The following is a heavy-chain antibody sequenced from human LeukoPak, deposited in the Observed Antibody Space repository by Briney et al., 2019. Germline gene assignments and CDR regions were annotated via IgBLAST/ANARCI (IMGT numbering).Heavy chain of an antibody. CDR3: ARVPIGSYSQFDY. CDR2: IYYSGST. V-gene: IGHV4-59*01. J-gene: IGHJ4*02. Sequence: KPSETLSLTCTVSDGSISSYYRSWIRQPPGKALEWIGYIYYSGSTNYNPSLKSRVTISVDTSKNQFSLKLTSVTAADTAVYYCARVPIGSYSQFDYWGQGTLVTVSS. D-gene: IGHD1-26*01. CDR1: DGSISSYY.